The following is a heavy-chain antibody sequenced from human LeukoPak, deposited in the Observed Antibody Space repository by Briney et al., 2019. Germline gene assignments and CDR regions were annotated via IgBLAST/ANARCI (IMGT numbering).Heavy chain of an antibody. CDR1: GYTLTELS. CDR2: FDPEDGET. V-gene: IGHV1-24*01. J-gene: IGHJ4*02. D-gene: IGHD3-3*01. CDR3: ATSMIYDFRSGYPPKI. Sequence: ASVKVSCKVSGYTLTELSMHWVRQAPGKGLEWMGGFDPEDGETIYAQKFQGRVTMTEDTSTDTAYMELSSLRSEDTAVYYCATSMIYDFRSGYPPKIWGQGTLVTVSS.